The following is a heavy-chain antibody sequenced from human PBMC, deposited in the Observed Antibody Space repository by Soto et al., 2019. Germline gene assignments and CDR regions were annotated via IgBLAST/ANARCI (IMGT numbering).Heavy chain of an antibody. CDR1: GGSISSGDYY. CDR3: ARGGNIVLVPAAISYYGMDV. V-gene: IGHV4-30-4*01. Sequence: PSETLSLTCTVSGGSISSGDYYWSWIRQPPGKGLEWIGYIYYSGSTYYNPSLKSRVTISVDTSKNQFSLKLSSVTAADTAVYYCARGGNIVLVPAAISYYGMDVWGQGTTVTVSS. J-gene: IGHJ6*02. CDR2: IYYSGST. D-gene: IGHD2-2*01.